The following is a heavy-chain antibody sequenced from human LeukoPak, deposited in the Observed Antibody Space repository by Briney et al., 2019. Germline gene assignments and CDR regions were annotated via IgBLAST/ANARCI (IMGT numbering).Heavy chain of an antibody. D-gene: IGHD3-10*01. J-gene: IGHJ4*02. Sequence: ASVKVSCKASGYTFTSYGISWVRQAPGRGLEWMGWISAYNGNTNYAQKLQGRVTMTTDTSTSTAYMELRSLRSDDTAVYYCARHTMVRGVIIIPFDYWGQGTLVTVSS. CDR1: GYTFTSYG. CDR3: ARHTMVRGVIIIPFDY. V-gene: IGHV1-18*01. CDR2: ISAYNGNT.